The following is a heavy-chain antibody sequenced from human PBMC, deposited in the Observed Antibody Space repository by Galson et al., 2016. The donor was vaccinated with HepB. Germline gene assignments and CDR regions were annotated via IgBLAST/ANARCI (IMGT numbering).Heavy chain of an antibody. CDR3: ARYGPAHSSGDKAIFDS. CDR1: GDSIRSFY. D-gene: IGHD6-19*01. CDR2: IYFSGST. J-gene: IGHJ4*02. V-gene: IGHV4-4*07. Sequence: SETLSLTCTVSGDSIRSFYWSWIRQPAGRGLEWIGHIYFSGSTDYNPFLKSRVTMSVDRSKNLFSVKLSSVTAADTAVYYCARYGPAHSSGDKAIFDSWGQGTLLTVSS.